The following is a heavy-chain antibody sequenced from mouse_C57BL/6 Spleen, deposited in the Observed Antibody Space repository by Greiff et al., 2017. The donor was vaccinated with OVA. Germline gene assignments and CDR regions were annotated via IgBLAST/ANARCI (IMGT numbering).Heavy chain of an antibody. D-gene: IGHD3-2*02. Sequence: EVKVVESGGGLVQPGGSLSLSCAASGFTFTDYYISWVRQPPGKAPEWLGFIRNKANGYTTEYSASVKGRFTISRDNSQSILYLQMNALRAEDSATYYCARYTTAQATDFDYWGQGTTLTVSS. J-gene: IGHJ2*01. CDR2: IRNKANGYTT. CDR3: ARYTTAQATDFDY. V-gene: IGHV7-3*01. CDR1: GFTFTDYY.